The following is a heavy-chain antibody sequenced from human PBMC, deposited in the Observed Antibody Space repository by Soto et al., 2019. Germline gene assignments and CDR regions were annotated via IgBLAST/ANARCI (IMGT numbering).Heavy chain of an antibody. V-gene: IGHV3-15*01. J-gene: IGHJ6*02. D-gene: IGHD6-6*01. CDR3: STGPIGRISSVPFHYFYGLVS. CDR1: EFTFSQAW. Sequence: PGGSLRLSCEASEFTFSQAWMSWVRQAPGRRLEWIGLIKRKTDGGTTDYAAPVKGRFTISRDDSANRLYLHMNSLKIEDTGVYYCSTGPIGRISSVPFHYFYGLVSWCQGTTVTVSS. CDR2: IKRKTDGGTT.